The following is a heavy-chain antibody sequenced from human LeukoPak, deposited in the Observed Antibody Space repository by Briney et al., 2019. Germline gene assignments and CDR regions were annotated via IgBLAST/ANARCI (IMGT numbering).Heavy chain of an antibody. Sequence: ASVKVSCKVSGYTLTELSMHWVRQAPGQGLEWMGIINPSGGSTSYAQKFQGRVTMTRDTSTSTVCMELSSLRSEDTAVYYCARDRGMAGRGAFDIWGQGTMVTVSS. CDR3: ARDRGMAGRGAFDI. D-gene: IGHD5-24*01. V-gene: IGHV1-46*01. CDR2: INPSGGST. CDR1: GYTLTELS. J-gene: IGHJ3*02.